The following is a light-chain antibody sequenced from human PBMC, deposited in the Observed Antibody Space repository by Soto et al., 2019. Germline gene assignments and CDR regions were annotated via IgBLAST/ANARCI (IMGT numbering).Light chain of an antibody. CDR2: WAS. CDR3: QQFYSTLT. CDR1: QSVLYSSNNKNY. Sequence: DIVMTQSPDSLAVSLGERATINCKSSQSVLYSSNNKNYLAWYQQKPGQPPKLLISWASTRESGVPDRFSGSGSGIDFTLTITSLQAEDVAVYYCQQFYSTLTFGPGTRVDIK. V-gene: IGKV4-1*01. J-gene: IGKJ3*01.